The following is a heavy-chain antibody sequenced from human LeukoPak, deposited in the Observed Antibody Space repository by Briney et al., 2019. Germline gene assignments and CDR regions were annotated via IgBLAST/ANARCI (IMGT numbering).Heavy chain of an antibody. CDR1: GFAFSSYG. D-gene: IGHD3-22*01. Sequence: GESLRVSCAASGFAFSSYGMHWVRQAPGKGLEWVAVIWYDGSNKYYADSVKGRFTISRDNSKNTLYLQMNSLRAEDTAVYYCARDKPPPYYYDSSGIFDYWGQGTLVTVSS. J-gene: IGHJ4*02. CDR2: IWYDGSNK. V-gene: IGHV3-33*08. CDR3: ARDKPPPYYYDSSGIFDY.